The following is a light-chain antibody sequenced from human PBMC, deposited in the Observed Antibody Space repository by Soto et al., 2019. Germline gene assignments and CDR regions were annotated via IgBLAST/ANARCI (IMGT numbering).Light chain of an antibody. Sequence: QSVLTQPPSVSAAPGQKGTISCSGSSSNVGSNYVSWYQQLPGTAPKLLIYDNNKPPSGIPDRFSGSKSGTSATLDITGLQTGDEADYYCATWDRSLSVYVLFGGGTKLTVL. J-gene: IGLJ2*01. CDR3: ATWDRSLSVYVL. CDR2: DNN. V-gene: IGLV1-51*01. CDR1: SSNVGSNY.